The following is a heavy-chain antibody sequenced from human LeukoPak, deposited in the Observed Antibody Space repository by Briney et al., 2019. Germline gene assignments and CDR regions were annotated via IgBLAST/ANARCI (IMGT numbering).Heavy chain of an antibody. CDR2: IRYDGSNK. CDR1: GFTFISYG. J-gene: IGHJ4*02. Sequence: GGSLRLSCAASGFTFISYGMHWVRQAPGKGLEWVAFIRYDGSNKYYTDSVKGRFTISRDNSKNTLSLQMNSLRAEDTAVYHCARDLGMGTRIDFWGQGTLVTVSS. D-gene: IGHD5-24*01. V-gene: IGHV3-30*02. CDR3: ARDLGMGTRIDF.